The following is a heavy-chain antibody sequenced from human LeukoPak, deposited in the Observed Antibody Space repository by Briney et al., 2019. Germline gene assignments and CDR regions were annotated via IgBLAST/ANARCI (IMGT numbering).Heavy chain of an antibody. Sequence: GGSLRLSCAASGFTFSDYSMNWVRQTPGKGLEWVSTVNWNGDSTGYADSVKGRFTISRDNAKNSLYLQMNSLRAEDTALYYCAKLEYYFDSTGYFDYWGQGTLVTVSS. J-gene: IGHJ4*02. CDR3: AKLEYYFDSTGYFDY. CDR2: VNWNGDST. V-gene: IGHV3-20*04. D-gene: IGHD3-22*01. CDR1: GFTFSDYS.